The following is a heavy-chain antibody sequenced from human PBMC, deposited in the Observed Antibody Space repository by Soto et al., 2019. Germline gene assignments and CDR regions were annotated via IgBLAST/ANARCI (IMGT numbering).Heavy chain of an antibody. J-gene: IGHJ5*02. CDR2: ISSSSSTI. V-gene: IGHV3-48*01. D-gene: IGHD6-13*01. CDR1: GFTFSSYS. Sequence: PGGSLRLSCAASGFTFSSYSMNWVRQAPGKGLEWVSYISSSSSTIYYADSVRGRFAISRDNSKNTVYLQMNSLRAEDTAVYYCTKDLVAAAASWGQGTLDTVSS. CDR3: TKDLVAAAAS.